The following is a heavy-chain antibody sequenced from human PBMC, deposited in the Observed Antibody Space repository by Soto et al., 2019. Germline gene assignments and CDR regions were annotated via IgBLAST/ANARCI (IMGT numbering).Heavy chain of an antibody. CDR2: INPILSMS. CDR3: ATSYGSGYRAFDS. CDR1: GDTFNFYT. V-gene: IGHV1-69*02. D-gene: IGHD3-10*01. J-gene: IGHJ4*02. Sequence: QVQLVQSGADVQRPGSSVRVSCKASGDTFNFYTINWVRQAPGQGLQWMGRINPILSMSNYAPRFQGRVTMTAYKSTSTAYMELSSLRSEDTAMYYCATSYGSGYRAFDSWGQGALVTVSS.